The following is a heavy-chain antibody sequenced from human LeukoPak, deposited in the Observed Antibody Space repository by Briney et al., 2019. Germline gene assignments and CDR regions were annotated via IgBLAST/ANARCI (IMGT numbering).Heavy chain of an antibody. CDR3: ARVASGYYYSYY. Sequence: GGSLRLSCAASGFTFSSCSMNWVRQAPGKGLEWVSSISSSSSYIYYADSVKGRFTISRDNAKNSLYLQMNSLRAEDTAVYYCARVASGYYYSYYWGQGTLVTVSS. V-gene: IGHV3-21*01. CDR2: ISSSSSYI. CDR1: GFTFSSCS. D-gene: IGHD3-22*01. J-gene: IGHJ4*02.